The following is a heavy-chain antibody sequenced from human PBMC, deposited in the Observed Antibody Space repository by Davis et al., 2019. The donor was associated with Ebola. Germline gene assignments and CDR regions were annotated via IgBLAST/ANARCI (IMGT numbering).Heavy chain of an antibody. CDR2: IKQDGSEK. CDR1: GFSFSGYW. D-gene: IGHD6-13*01. V-gene: IGHV3-7*01. CDR3: ARDEYTSSWTDYFYYYGMDV. Sequence: GESLKISCVTSGFSFSGYWMSWVRQAPGKGLEWVANIKQDGSEKYYVDFVKGRFTISRDNAKNSLYLQMNSLRAEDTAVYYCARDEYTSSWTDYFYYYGMDVWGQGTTVTVSS. J-gene: IGHJ6*02.